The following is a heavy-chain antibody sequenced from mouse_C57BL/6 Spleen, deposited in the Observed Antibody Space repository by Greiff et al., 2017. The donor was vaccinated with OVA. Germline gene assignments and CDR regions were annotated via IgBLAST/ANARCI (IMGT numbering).Heavy chain of an antibody. CDR1: GIDFSRSW. V-gene: IGHV4-1*01. CDR2: INPDSSTI. D-gene: IGHD2-5*01. J-gene: IGHJ4*01. CDR3: ARRGNYYSNYDAMDY. Sequence: EVKLLESGGGLVQPGGSLKLSCAASGIDFSRSWMSWVRRAPGKGLEWIGEINPDSSTINYAPSLKDKFIISRDNAKNTLYLQMSKVRSEDTALYYCARRGNYYSNYDAMDYWGQGTSVTVSS.